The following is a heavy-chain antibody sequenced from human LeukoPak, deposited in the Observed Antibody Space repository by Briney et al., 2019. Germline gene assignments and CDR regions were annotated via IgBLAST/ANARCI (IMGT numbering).Heavy chain of an antibody. J-gene: IGHJ6*02. CDR3: ASPDVDTAMVTYYYYYGMGV. CDR2: INPNSGGT. Sequence: ASVKVSCKASGYTFTGYYMHWVRQAPGQGLEWMGWINPNSGGTNYAQKFQGRVTMTRDTSISTAYMELSRLRSDDTAVYYCASPDVDTAMVTYYYYYGMGVWGQGTTVTVSS. CDR1: GYTFTGYY. V-gene: IGHV1-2*02. D-gene: IGHD5-18*01.